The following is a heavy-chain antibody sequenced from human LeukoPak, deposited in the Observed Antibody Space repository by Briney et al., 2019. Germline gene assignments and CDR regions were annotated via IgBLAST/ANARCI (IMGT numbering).Heavy chain of an antibody. J-gene: IGHJ5*02. CDR1: GGSISNSSYY. Sequence: SETLSLTCTVSGGSISNSSYYWGWIRQPPGKGLEWIGSIYYSGSTYYNPSLKSRVTISVDTSKNQFSLKLSSVTAADTAVYYCARHADYYIQYSNWFDPWGQGTLVTVSS. CDR2: IYYSGST. D-gene: IGHD4-4*01. V-gene: IGHV4-39*01. CDR3: ARHADYYIQYSNWFDP.